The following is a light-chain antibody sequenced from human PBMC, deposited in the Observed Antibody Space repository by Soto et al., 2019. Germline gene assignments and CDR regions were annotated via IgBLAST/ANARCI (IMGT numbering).Light chain of an antibody. Sequence: QSALTQPASVSGSPGQSITISCTGASSDFGNFNYVSWYQQHPGKVPKLIIYEVTSRPSGVSNRFSGSKSDNTASLTISGLQAEDEAYYYCSAYTARSTLVFGGGTKLTVL. CDR2: EVT. CDR1: SSDFGNFNY. CDR3: SAYTARSTLV. V-gene: IGLV2-14*01. J-gene: IGLJ3*02.